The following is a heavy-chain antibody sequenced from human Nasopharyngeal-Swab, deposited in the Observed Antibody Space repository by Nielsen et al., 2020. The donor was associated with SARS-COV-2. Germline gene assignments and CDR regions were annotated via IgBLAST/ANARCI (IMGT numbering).Heavy chain of an antibody. J-gene: IGHJ6*02. D-gene: IGHD3-10*01. CDR3: ASPYYFGSGF. CDR2: IYNGGSTT. Sequence: GESLKISCVASGFTFSSYAMSWVRQAPGKGLEWVSVIYNGGSTTYYADSVKGRFTISRDNSKNTLYLQMNSLRAEDTAVYYCASPYYFGSGFWGQGTTVTVSS. V-gene: IGHV3-23*03. CDR1: GFTFSSYA.